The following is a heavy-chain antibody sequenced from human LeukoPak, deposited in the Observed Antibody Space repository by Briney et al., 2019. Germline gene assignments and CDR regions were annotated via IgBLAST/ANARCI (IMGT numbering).Heavy chain of an antibody. D-gene: IGHD3-22*01. CDR3: AREGYYYDSSGYNWFDP. CDR2: INHSGST. J-gene: IGHJ5*02. CDR1: GGSFSGYY. V-gene: IGHV4-34*01. Sequence: SETLSLTCAVYGGSFSGYYWSWIRQPPGKGLEWIGEINHSGSTNYNPSLKSRVTISVDTSKNQFSLKLSSVTAADTAVYYCAREGYYYDSSGYNWFDPWSQGTLVTVSS.